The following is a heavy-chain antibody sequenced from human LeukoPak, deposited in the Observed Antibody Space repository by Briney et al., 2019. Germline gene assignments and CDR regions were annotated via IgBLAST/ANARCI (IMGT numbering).Heavy chain of an antibody. J-gene: IGHJ4*02. CDR2: IYYSGIT. CDR1: GGSISGYY. D-gene: IGHD3-22*01. CDR3: AREYDSSSLFDY. V-gene: IGHV4-59*01. Sequence: SETLSLTCTVSGGSISGYYWSWIRQPPGKGLEWIGYIYYSGITNYNLSLKSRVTISVDTSKDQFTLKLSSVTAADTAVYYCAREYDSSSLFDYWGQGTLVTVSS.